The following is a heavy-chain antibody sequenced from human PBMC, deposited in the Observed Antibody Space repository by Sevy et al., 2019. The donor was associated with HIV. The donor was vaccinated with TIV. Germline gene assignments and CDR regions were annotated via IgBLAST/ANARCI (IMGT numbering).Heavy chain of an antibody. D-gene: IGHD4-17*01. J-gene: IGHJ6*03. CDR2: ISGSGGST. V-gene: IGHV3-23*01. CDR1: GFTFSSYA. CDR3: AKEPYGGNSDYYYYYMDV. Sequence: GGSLRLSCAASGFTFSSYAMSWVRQAPGKGLEWVSAISGSGGSTYYADSVKGWFTISRDNSKNTLYLQMNSLRAEDTAVYYCAKEPYGGNSDYYYYYMDVWGKGTTVTVSS.